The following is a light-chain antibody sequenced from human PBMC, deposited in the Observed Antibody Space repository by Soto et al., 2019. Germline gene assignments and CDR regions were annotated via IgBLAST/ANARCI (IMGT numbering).Light chain of an antibody. J-gene: IGLJ2*01. CDR3: QVWDSSTVV. Sequence: SSELTQPLSVSVALGQTARITCGGNNIESKNVHWYQQKPGQAPVLVIYRDSNRPSGIPERFSGSNSGNTATLTISRAQAGDEADYYCQVWDSSTVVFGGGTKLTVL. V-gene: IGLV3-9*01. CDR1: NIESKN. CDR2: RDS.